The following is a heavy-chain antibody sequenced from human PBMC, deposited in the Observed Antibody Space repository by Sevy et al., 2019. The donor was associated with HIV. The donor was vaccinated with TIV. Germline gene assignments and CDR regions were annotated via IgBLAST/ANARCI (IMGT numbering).Heavy chain of an antibody. J-gene: IGHJ5*02. Sequence: SETLSLTCTVSGGSISSGGYYWSWIRQHPGKGLEWIGYIYYSGSTYYNPSLKSRVTISVDTSKNQFSLKRSSVTAAETAVYYCARDLGEGGYSYGNNWFDPWGQGTLVTVSS. CDR2: IYYSGST. CDR1: GGSISSGGYY. CDR3: ARDLGEGGYSYGNNWFDP. D-gene: IGHD5-18*01. V-gene: IGHV4-31*03.